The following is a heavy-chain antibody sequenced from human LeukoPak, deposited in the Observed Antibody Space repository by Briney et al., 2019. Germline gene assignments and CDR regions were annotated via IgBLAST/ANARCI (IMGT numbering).Heavy chain of an antibody. CDR2: ISSSSSYI. CDR3: ARDAYSYGYPPDY. D-gene: IGHD5-18*01. CDR1: GFTFSRYS. J-gene: IGHJ4*02. V-gene: IGHV3-21*01. Sequence: GGFLRLSCAASGFTFSRYSMNWVRQAPGKGLEWVSSISSSSSYIYYADSVKGRFTISRDNAKNSLYLQMNSLRAEDTAVYYCARDAYSYGYPPDYWGQGALVTVSS.